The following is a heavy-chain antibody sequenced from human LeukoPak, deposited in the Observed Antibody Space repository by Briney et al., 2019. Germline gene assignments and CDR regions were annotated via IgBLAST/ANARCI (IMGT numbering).Heavy chain of an antibody. CDR1: GLAFSSYA. Sequence: TGGSLRPSCAASGLAFSSYAMSWVRQAPGKGLEWVSTISVASNTFYADSVKGRFTISRDNSRNTVYLQMTSLRADDTAVYYCADYGVSGVRNNFYWGQGTLVTVSS. CDR2: ISVASNT. J-gene: IGHJ4*02. V-gene: IGHV3-23*01. D-gene: IGHD3-3*01. CDR3: ADYGVSGVRNNFY.